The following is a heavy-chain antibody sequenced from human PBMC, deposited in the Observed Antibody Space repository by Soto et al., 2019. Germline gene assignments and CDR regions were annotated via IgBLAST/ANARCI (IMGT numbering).Heavy chain of an antibody. D-gene: IGHD6-19*01. CDR3: AKVRAGRRGCDY. V-gene: IGHV3-23*01. Sequence: EVQLLESGGGLVQPGGSLRLSCAASGFTFSSYAMSWVRQAPGKGLEWVSAISGSGGSTYYADSVKGRFTISRDNSKNALYLQMNSLRAEDTAVYYCAKVRAGRRGCDYWGQGTLVTVSS. CDR2: ISGSGGST. CDR1: GFTFSSYA. J-gene: IGHJ4*02.